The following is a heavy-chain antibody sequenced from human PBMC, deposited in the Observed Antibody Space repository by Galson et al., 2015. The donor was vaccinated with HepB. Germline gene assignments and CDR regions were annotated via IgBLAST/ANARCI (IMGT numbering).Heavy chain of an antibody. D-gene: IGHD2-2*01. CDR3: AKEFHRGHCSSTSCYPSY. V-gene: IGHV3-30*18. J-gene: IGHJ4*02. CDR1: GFTFSSYG. Sequence: SLRLSCAASGFTFSSYGMHWVRQAPGKGLEWVAVISYDGSNKYYADSVKGRFTISRDNSKNTLYLQMNSLRAEDTAVYYCAKEFHRGHCSSTSCYPSYWGQGTLVTVSS. CDR2: ISYDGSNK.